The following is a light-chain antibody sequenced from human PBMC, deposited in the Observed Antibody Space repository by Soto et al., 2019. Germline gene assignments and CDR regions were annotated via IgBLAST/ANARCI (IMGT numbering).Light chain of an antibody. CDR2: DVS. CDR1: SSDVGAYIY. CDR3: RSYTSSSTDV. Sequence: QSVLTQPASVSGSPGQSIAISCTGTSSDVGAYIYVSWYQHHPGKAPKLILYDVSARPSGVSDRFSGSKSGNTASLTISGLQPEDEADYSCRSYTSSSTDVFGTGTMVTVL. J-gene: IGLJ1*01. V-gene: IGLV2-14*03.